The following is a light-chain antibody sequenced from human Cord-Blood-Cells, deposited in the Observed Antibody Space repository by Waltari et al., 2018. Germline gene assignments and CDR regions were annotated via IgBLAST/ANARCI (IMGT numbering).Light chain of an antibody. Sequence: DIVMTQSPLSLPVTPGEPASISCRSSQSLLHSNGYNYLDWYLQTPGQSQQLLIYLGSNRASGVPDRFSGSGSGTDFTLKISRVEAEDVGVYYCMQALQTTWTFGQGTKVEIK. CDR1: QSLLHSNGYNY. CDR3: MQALQTTWT. J-gene: IGKJ1*01. V-gene: IGKV2-28*01. CDR2: LGS.